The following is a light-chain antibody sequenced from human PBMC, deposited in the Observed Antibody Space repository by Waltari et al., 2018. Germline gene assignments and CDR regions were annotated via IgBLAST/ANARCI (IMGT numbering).Light chain of an antibody. CDR1: SDDVGAYNY. V-gene: IGLV2-14*03. CDR3: SSFSRGLTPVL. CDR2: DVS. Sequence: QSALSQPASVSGSPGQSITISCTASSDDVGAYNYVSWYQQLPGTAPRLVIYDVSHLASGVSFRFSGSKLGNTAYLTISGLRVEDEAEYFCSSFSRGLTPVLFGGGTRLTVL. J-gene: IGLJ2*01.